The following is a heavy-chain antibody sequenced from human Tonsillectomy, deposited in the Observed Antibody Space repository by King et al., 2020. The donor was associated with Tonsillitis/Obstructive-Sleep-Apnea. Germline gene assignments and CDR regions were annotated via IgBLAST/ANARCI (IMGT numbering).Heavy chain of an antibody. D-gene: IGHD1-1*01. Sequence: VQLVESGGDLVQPGGSLKLSCAASGFTFSASSMHWVRQASGKGLEWVGRIRSKANTYATAYAASVKGRFTISRDDSKNTAYLQMNSLTAEDTAGYYCSPEGTGFGSWGQGTLVTVSS. CDR1: GFTFSASS. V-gene: IGHV3-73*01. J-gene: IGHJ4*02. CDR2: IRSKANTYAT. CDR3: SPEGTGFGS.